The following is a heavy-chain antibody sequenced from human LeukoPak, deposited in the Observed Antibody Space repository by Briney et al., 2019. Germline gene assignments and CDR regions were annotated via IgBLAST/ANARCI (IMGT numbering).Heavy chain of an antibody. Sequence: GRSLRPSCAASGFTFSSYAMHWVRQAPGKGLEWVAVISYDGSNKYYADSVKGRFTISRDNSKNTLYLQMNSLRAEDTAVYYCVRDGEYSYGIDFDYWGQGTLVTVSS. CDR3: VRDGEYSYGIDFDY. J-gene: IGHJ4*02. CDR2: ISYDGSNK. CDR1: GFTFSSYA. V-gene: IGHV3-30-3*01. D-gene: IGHD5-18*01.